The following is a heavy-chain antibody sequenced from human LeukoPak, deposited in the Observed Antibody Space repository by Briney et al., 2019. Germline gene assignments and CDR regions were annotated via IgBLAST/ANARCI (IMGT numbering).Heavy chain of an antibody. CDR1: GFTFSSYW. Sequence: PGGSLRLSCAASGFTFSSYWMSWVRQAPGKGLEWVANMKQDGSEKYYVDSVKGRFTISRDNAKNSLYLQMNSLRAEDTAVYYCARGKITMVRGVTLDYWGQGTLVTVSS. CDR2: MKQDGSEK. D-gene: IGHD3-10*01. V-gene: IGHV3-7*01. J-gene: IGHJ4*02. CDR3: ARGKITMVRGVTLDY.